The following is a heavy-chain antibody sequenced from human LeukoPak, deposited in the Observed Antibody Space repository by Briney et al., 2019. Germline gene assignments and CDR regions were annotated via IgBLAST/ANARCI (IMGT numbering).Heavy chain of an antibody. CDR2: INPSGGST. Sequence: GASVKVSCKASGSTFSSYAISWVRQAPGQGLEWMGIINPSGGSTSYAQKFQGRVTMTRDTSTSTVYMELSSLRSEDTAVYYCARVRAAADAGWFDPWGQGTLVTVSS. V-gene: IGHV1-46*01. CDR3: ARVRAAADAGWFDP. J-gene: IGHJ5*02. D-gene: IGHD6-13*01. CDR1: GSTFSSYA.